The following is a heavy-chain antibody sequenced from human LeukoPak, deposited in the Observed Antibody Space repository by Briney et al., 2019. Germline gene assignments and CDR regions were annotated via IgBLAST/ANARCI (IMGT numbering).Heavy chain of an antibody. CDR1: GFTFKTYW. CDR3: GRDRLGRSDALDI. V-gene: IGHV3-74*01. D-gene: IGHD1-26*01. CDR2: INSDGSNT. J-gene: IGHJ3*02. Sequence: GGSLRLSCAASGFTFKTYWMHWVRQDPGKGLVWVSRINSDGSNTDYADSVKGRFTISRDNAKNTLFLQMTSLRAEDTAVYYCGRDRLGRSDALDIWGQGTMVTVSS.